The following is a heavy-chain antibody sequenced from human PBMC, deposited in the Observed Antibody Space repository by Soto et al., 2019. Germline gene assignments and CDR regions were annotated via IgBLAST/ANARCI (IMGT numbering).Heavy chain of an antibody. D-gene: IGHD2-2*01. CDR3: ASRYCSSTSCYGLDAFDI. Sequence: QVQLQESGPGLVKPSQTLSLTCTVSGGSISSGGYYWSWIRQHPGKGLEWIGYIYYSGSTYYNPSLKSRVTVSVDTSKNQFSLKLSSVTAADTAVYYWASRYCSSTSCYGLDAFDIWGQGTMVTVSS. J-gene: IGHJ3*02. CDR2: IYYSGST. V-gene: IGHV4-31*03. CDR1: GGSISSGGYY.